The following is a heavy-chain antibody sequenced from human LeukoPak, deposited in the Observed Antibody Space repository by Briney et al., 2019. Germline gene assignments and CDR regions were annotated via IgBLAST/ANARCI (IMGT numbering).Heavy chain of an antibody. D-gene: IGHD3-9*01. CDR2: IYYSGST. CDR3: ATEFYDFLSGESWFDP. V-gene: IGHV4-59*12. Sequence: PSETLSLTCTVSGGSISSYYWSWIRQPPGKGLEWIGYIYYSGSTNYNPSLKGRVTISVDTSNNDFSLSLTSVTAADTAVYYCATEFYDFLSGESWFDPWGQGALVTVS. J-gene: IGHJ5*02. CDR1: GGSISSYY.